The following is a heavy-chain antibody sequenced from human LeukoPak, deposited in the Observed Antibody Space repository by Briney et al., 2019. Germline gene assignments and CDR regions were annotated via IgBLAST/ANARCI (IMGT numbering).Heavy chain of an antibody. CDR3: ARQGGGSYVNDY. CDR1: GGSISSSSYY. Sequence: SETLSLTCTVSGGSISSSSYYWGWIRQPPGKGLEWIGSIYYSGSTYYNPSLKSRVTISVDTSKNQFSLKLSSVTAADTAVYYCARQGGGSYVNDYWGQGTLVTVSS. D-gene: IGHD3-16*01. V-gene: IGHV4-39*01. J-gene: IGHJ4*02. CDR2: IYYSGST.